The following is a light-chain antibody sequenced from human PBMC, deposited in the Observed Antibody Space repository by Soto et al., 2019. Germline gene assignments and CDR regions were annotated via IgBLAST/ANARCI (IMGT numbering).Light chain of an antibody. V-gene: IGKV1-5*03. J-gene: IGKJ1*01. CDR3: QQYKSYFRT. Sequence: DIQMTQSPSTLSASVGDRVTITCRASQSISSWLAWYQQKPGKAPNLLIYKASSLESGVPSRFSGSGSGTEFTLTISSLQPDDFATYYCQQYKSYFRTFGQGTKVDIK. CDR1: QSISSW. CDR2: KAS.